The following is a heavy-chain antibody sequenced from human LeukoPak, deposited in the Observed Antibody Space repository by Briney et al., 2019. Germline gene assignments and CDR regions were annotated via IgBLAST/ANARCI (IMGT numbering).Heavy chain of an antibody. J-gene: IGHJ5*02. CDR2: IYYSGST. CDR1: GGSISSYY. Sequence: PSETLSLTCTVSGGSISSYYWSWIRQPPGKGLEWIGYIYYSGSTNYNPSLKSRVTISVDTSKNQFSLKLSSVTAADTAVYYCARAGWFKSFDPWGQGTLVTVSS. D-gene: IGHD2-15*01. CDR3: ARAGWFKSFDP. V-gene: IGHV4-59*01.